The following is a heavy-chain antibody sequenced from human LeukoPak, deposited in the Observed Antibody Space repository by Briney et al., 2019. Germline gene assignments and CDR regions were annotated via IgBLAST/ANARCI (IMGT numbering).Heavy chain of an antibody. Sequence: NSSETLSLTCTVSGGSISSYYWSWIRQPPGKGLEWIGYIYYSGSTNYNPSLKSRVTISVDTSKNQFSLKLSSVTAADTAVYYCARGDYSSGWYENFDWYFDLWGRGTLVTVSS. CDR1: GGSISSYY. CDR3: ARGDYSSGWYENFDWYFDL. CDR2: IYYSGST. J-gene: IGHJ2*01. D-gene: IGHD6-19*01. V-gene: IGHV4-59*01.